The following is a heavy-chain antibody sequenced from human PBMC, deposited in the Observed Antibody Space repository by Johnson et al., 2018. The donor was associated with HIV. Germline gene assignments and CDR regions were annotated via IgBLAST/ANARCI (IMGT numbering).Heavy chain of an antibody. Sequence: VQLVESGGGVLRPGASLRLSCEGFGFIFDDYGMSWVRQAPGKGLEWVSGINWNGGRTGYADSVKGRFTVSRDNSRNTIYLQMNSLRAEDTAVYYCAKAFEYSSSSMAFDIWGQGTMVTVSS. CDR2: INWNGGRT. D-gene: IGHD6-6*01. CDR3: AKAFEYSSSSMAFDI. J-gene: IGHJ3*02. CDR1: GFIFDDYG. V-gene: IGHV3-20*04.